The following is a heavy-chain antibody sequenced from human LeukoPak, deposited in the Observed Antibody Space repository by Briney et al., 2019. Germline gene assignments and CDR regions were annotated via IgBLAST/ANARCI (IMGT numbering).Heavy chain of an antibody. J-gene: IGHJ4*02. CDR3: ARDVDSYGRTYYFDY. CDR2: ISDRGDRT. CDR1: GFTFSSYA. Sequence: GGSLRLSCAASGFTFSSYAMSWVRQAPGKGLKLVSTISDRGDRTFYADSVKGRFTISRDNSRNTLYLQMNSLKAEDTALYYCARDVDSYGRTYYFDYWGQGTLVTVSS. V-gene: IGHV3-23*01. D-gene: IGHD5-18*01.